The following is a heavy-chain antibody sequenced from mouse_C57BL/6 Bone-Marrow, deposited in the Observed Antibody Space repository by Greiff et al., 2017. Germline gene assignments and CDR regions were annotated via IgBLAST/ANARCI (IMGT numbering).Heavy chain of an antibody. Sequence: EVHLVESGPELVKPGASVKISCKASGYSFTGYYMNWVKQSPEKSLEWIGEINPSTGGTTYNQKFKAKATLTVDKSSSTAYMQLKSLTSEDSAVYYCARSTTTYFDYWGQGTTLTVSS. CDR2: INPSTGGT. V-gene: IGHV1-42*01. CDR3: ARSTTTYFDY. J-gene: IGHJ2*01. D-gene: IGHD1-1*01. CDR1: GYSFTGYY.